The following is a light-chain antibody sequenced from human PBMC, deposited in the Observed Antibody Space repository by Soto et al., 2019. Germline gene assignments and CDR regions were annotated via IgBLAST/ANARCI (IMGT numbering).Light chain of an antibody. J-gene: IGKJ2*01. Sequence: AIRMTQSPSSFSASTGDRVTITCRASQGISNYLAWYQQKPGKAPKLLIHTASILESGVPLRFSGSGSGTGFTLTISSLQSEDFATYYCQQYYGAPYTFGQGTKLEIK. CDR1: QGISNY. V-gene: IGKV1-8*01. CDR3: QQYYGAPYT. CDR2: TAS.